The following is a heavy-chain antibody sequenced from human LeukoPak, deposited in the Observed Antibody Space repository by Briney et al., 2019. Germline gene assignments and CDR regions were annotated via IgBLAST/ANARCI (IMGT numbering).Heavy chain of an antibody. Sequence: GESLKISCKGSGYPFTSWWIGWVRPLPGKGLEWMGIIYPGNSDTRYSPSFQGQVTISADRSINTAYLQWSSLTASDTAIYYCARHGGYTWNDIYFDRWGQGTLVTVSS. V-gene: IGHV5-51*01. CDR1: GYPFTSWW. D-gene: IGHD1-1*01. CDR3: ARHGGYTWNDIYFDR. CDR2: IYPGNSDT. J-gene: IGHJ5*02.